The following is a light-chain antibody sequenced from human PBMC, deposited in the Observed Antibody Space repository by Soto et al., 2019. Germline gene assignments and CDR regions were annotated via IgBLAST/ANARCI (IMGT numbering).Light chain of an antibody. CDR2: GAS. CDR3: QQYGSSPET. Sequence: EIVLTQSPGTLSLSPGERATLSCRASQSVSSSYLAWYQQKPGQAPRLLIYGASSRATGIPDRFSGSGSGTDFTLTISRLEPEDFPVYYCQQYGSSPETFGQGTKVEI. V-gene: IGKV3-20*01. CDR1: QSVSSSY. J-gene: IGKJ1*01.